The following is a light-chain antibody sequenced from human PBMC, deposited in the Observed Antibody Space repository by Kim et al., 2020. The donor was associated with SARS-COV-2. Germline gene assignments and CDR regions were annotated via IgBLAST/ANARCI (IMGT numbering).Light chain of an antibody. CDR3: QACDSSTGV. CDR2: EDS. Sequence: VSPGQPASMTCYGDKLGDKYVCWYQQKPGQSPVRVIYEDSRRPSGIPERFLGSNSGNTATLTISGTQAMDEADYYCQACDSSTGVFGGGTQLTVL. V-gene: IGLV3-1*01. CDR1: KLGDKY. J-gene: IGLJ3*02.